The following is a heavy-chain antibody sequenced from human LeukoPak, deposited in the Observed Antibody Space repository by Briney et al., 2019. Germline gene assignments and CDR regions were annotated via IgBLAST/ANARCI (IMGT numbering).Heavy chain of an antibody. CDR1: GFTFSSYS. CDR2: ISSSSSYI. J-gene: IGHJ5*02. V-gene: IGHV3-21*01. CDR3: ARSRLSHNWFDP. D-gene: IGHD3-16*02. Sequence: GGSLRLSCAASGFTFSSYSMNWIRQAPGKGLEWVSSISSSSSYIYYADSVKGRFTISRDNAKNSLYLQMNSLRAEDTAVYYCARSRLSHNWFDPWGQGTLVTVYS.